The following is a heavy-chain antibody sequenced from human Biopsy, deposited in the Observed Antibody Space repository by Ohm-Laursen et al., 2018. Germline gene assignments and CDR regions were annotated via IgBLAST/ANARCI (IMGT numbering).Heavy chain of an antibody. Sequence: ASVKVSCKVSGYTLTELSMHWVRQAPGKGLEWMGGFAPENGKTVYAQNFQARVSMTEDTSTDTAYMELRSLRSEDTAVYYCAAYMNVWNVNYWGQGTQVTVSS. V-gene: IGHV1-24*01. CDR3: AAYMNVWNVNY. D-gene: IGHD1-1*01. CDR2: FAPENGKT. J-gene: IGHJ4*02. CDR1: GYTLTELS.